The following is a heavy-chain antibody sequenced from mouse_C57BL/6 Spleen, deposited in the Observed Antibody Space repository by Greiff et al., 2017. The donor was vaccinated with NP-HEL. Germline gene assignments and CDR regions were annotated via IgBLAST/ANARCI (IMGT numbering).Heavy chain of an antibody. Sequence: QVQLQQSGAELVRPGASVKLSCKASGYTFTDYYINWVKQRPGQGLEWIARIYPGSGNTYYNEKFKGKATLTAEKSSSTAYMQLSSLTSEDSAVYFCAREGITTDFDYWGQGTTLTVSS. D-gene: IGHD1-1*01. J-gene: IGHJ2*01. CDR1: GYTFTDYY. V-gene: IGHV1-76*01. CDR2: IYPGSGNT. CDR3: AREGITTDFDY.